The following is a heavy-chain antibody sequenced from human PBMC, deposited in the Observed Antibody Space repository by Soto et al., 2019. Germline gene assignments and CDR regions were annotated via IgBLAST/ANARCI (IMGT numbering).Heavy chain of an antibody. CDR1: GYTFTNYD. CDR2: MNPNSGNT. CDR3: AIMVVAATHDAFDI. J-gene: IGHJ3*02. D-gene: IGHD2-15*01. V-gene: IGHV1-8*01. Sequence: GASVKVSCKASGYTFTNYDINWVRQATGRGLEWMGWMNPNSGNTGYAQKFQGRVTMTRNTSISTAYMELSSLRSEDTAVYYCAIMVVAATHDAFDIWGQGTMVTVSS.